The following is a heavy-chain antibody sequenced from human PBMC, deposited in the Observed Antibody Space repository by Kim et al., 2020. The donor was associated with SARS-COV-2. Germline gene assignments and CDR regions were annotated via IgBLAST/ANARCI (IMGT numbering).Heavy chain of an antibody. J-gene: IGHJ2*01. D-gene: IGHD2-2*01. Sequence: GESLKISCKGSGYSFTSYWIGWVRQMPGKGLEWMGIIYPGDSDTRYSPSFQGQVTISADKSISTAYLQWSSLKASDTAMYYCARQGGYQLPPYIPYWYFDLWGRGTLVTVSS. CDR3: ARQGGYQLPPYIPYWYFDL. CDR1: GYSFTSYW. CDR2: IYPGDSDT. V-gene: IGHV5-51*01.